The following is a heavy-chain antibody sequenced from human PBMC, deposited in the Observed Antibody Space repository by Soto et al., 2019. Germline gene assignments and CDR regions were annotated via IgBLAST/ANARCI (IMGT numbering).Heavy chain of an antibody. CDR1: GDSVSSNNYY. CDR3: ARDVNDSSGSQGFDY. Sequence: SETLSLTCTVLGDSVSSNNYYWSWIRQRPGKGLEWIGYIHYSGDSYDNPSLTSRITMSMDVSKNQFSLNLRSVTAADTAIYYCARDVNDSSGSQGFDYWGQGTLVTVSS. CDR2: IHYSGDS. V-gene: IGHV4-31*03. J-gene: IGHJ4*02. D-gene: IGHD3-22*01.